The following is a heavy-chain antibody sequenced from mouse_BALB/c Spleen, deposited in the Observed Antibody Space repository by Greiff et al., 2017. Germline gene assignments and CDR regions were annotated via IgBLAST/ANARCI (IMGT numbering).Heavy chain of an antibody. CDR2: IWSGGST. D-gene: IGHD2-3*01. Sequence: QVQLQQSGPGLVQPSQSLSITCTVSGFSLTSYGVHWVRQSPGKGLEWLGVIWSGGSTDYNAAFISRLSISKDNSKSQVFFKMNSLQANDTAIYYCARNNGYYGGYFDVWGAGTTVTVSS. CDR3: ARNNGYYGGYFDV. V-gene: IGHV2-2*02. J-gene: IGHJ1*01. CDR1: GFSLTSYG.